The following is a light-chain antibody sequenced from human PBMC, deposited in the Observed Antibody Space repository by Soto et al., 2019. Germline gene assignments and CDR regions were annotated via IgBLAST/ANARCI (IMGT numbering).Light chain of an antibody. CDR2: GAS. Sequence: EIVLTQSPGTLSLSPGEGATLSCRASQSVSTTSLAWYQQKPGQAPRVLIYGASYRATGVPERFSGSGAGTDFTLTISRLEPEDFAVYYCQQYGTAPRTFGQGTKVDNK. CDR3: QQYGTAPRT. V-gene: IGKV3-20*01. CDR1: QSVSTTS. J-gene: IGKJ1*01.